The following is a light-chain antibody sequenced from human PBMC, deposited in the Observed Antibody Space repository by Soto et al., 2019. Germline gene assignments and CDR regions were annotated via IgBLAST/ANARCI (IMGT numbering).Light chain of an antibody. V-gene: IGKV1-33*01. CDR2: DAS. J-gene: IGKJ5*01. CDR3: QQYDNLPLT. Sequence: DIQMTQSPSSLSGSVGDRVTITCHASQDINKYLNWYQQKPGKAPKLLIYDASNLETGVPSRFSGSGSGTDFTFAISSLQPEDIATYFCQQYDNLPLTFGQGTRLEIK. CDR1: QDINKY.